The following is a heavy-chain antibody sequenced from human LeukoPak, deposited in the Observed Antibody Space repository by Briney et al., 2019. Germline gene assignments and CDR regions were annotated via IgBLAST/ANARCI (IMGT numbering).Heavy chain of an antibody. Sequence: GGSLRLSCAASGFTFSSYAMSWVRQAPGKGLEWVLAISGSGGSTYYADSVKGRFTISRDNSKNTLYLQMNSLRAEDTALYYCVRDLHWGGFDVWGQGTMVTVSS. CDR1: GFTFSSYA. CDR2: ISGSGGST. J-gene: IGHJ3*01. CDR3: VRDLHWGGFDV. V-gene: IGHV3-23*01. D-gene: IGHD7-27*01.